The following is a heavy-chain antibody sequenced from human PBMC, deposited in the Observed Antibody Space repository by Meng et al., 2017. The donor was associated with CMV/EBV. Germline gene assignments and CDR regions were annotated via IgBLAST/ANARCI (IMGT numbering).Heavy chain of an antibody. CDR3: ARGDYFDY. CDR2: ISYDGSNK. CDR1: GFTFSSYA. V-gene: IGHV3-30-3*01. Sequence: QVWRGGVGGGVVPLGSSLRLSCAASGFTFSSYAMHWVRQAPGKGLEWVAVISYDGSNKYYADSVKGRFTISRDNSKNTLYLQMNSLRAEDTAVYYCARGDYFDYWGQGTLVTVSS. J-gene: IGHJ4*02.